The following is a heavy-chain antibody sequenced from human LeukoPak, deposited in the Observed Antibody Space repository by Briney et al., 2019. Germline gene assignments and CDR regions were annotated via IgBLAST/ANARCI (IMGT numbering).Heavy chain of an antibody. CDR3: ARHAGFSGYSYGPLYYYYYMDV. CDR1: GGSISSGGYY. V-gene: IGHV4-30-2*01. CDR2: IYDSGST. Sequence: PSQTLSLTCTVSGGSISSGGYYWSWIRQPPGKGLEWIGYIYDSGSTYYNPSLKSRVTVSVDRSKNQFSLKLSSVTAADTAVYYCARHAGFSGYSYGPLYYYYYMDVWGKGTTVTVSS. D-gene: IGHD5-18*01. J-gene: IGHJ6*03.